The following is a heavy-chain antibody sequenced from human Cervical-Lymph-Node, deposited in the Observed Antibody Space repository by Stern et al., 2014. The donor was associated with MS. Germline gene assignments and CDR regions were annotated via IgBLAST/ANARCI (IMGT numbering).Heavy chain of an antibody. CDR2: IIPIFGTA. CDR1: GGTFSSYA. J-gene: IGHJ5*02. D-gene: IGHD2-2*01. CDR3: ARDTLGYCSSTSCRRYNWFDP. Sequence: VQLVESGAEVKKPGSSVKVSCKASGGTFSSYAISWVRQAPGQGLEWMGGIIPIFGTANYAQKFQGRVTITADESTSTAYRELSSLRSEDTAVYYCARDTLGYCSSTSCRRYNWFDPWGQGTLVTVSS. V-gene: IGHV1-69*01.